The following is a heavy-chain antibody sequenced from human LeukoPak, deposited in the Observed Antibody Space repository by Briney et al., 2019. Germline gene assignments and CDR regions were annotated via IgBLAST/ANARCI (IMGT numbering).Heavy chain of an antibody. CDR2: ISYDGSNK. J-gene: IGHJ6*02. D-gene: IGHD4-23*01. V-gene: IGHV3-30*04. CDR3: AREPLGGHSWWYYYYGMDV. CDR1: GFTFSSYA. Sequence: GGSLRLSCAASGFTFSSYAMHWVRQAPGKGLEWVAVISYDGSNKYYADSVKGRFTFSRDNSKNTLYLQMNSLRAEDTAVYYCAREPLGGHSWWYYYYGMDVWGQGTTVTVSS.